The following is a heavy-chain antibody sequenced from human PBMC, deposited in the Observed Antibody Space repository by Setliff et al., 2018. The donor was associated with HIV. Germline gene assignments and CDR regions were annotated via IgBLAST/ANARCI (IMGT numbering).Heavy chain of an antibody. CDR3: ASLEGDGYNWDY. V-gene: IGHV1-69*10. D-gene: IGHD5-12*01. J-gene: IGHJ4*02. Sequence: VASVKVSCKASGGTFSSYAISWVRQAPGQGLEWMGGIIPILGIANYAQKFQGRVTITADESTSTAYMELSSLRSEDTAVYYCASLEGDGYNWDYWGQGTLVTVSS. CDR2: IIPILGIA. CDR1: GGTFSSYA.